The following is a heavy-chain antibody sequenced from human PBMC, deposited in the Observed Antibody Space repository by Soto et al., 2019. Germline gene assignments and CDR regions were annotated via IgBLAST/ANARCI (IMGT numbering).Heavy chain of an antibody. J-gene: IGHJ5*02. D-gene: IGHD1-26*01. Sequence: SETLSLTCTVSGGSISSSSYYWGWIRQPPGKGLEWIGSIYYSGSTYYNPSLKSRVTISVDTSKNQFSLKLSSVTAADTAVYYCARYAEVGATGAEDTHKPLDWFDPWGQGTLVTVSS. CDR3: ARYAEVGATGAEDTHKPLDWFDP. V-gene: IGHV4-39*01. CDR1: GGSISSSSYY. CDR2: IYYSGST.